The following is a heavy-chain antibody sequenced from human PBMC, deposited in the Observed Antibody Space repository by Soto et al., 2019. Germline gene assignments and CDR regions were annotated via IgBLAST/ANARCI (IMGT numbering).Heavy chain of an antibody. D-gene: IGHD3-9*01. J-gene: IGHJ3*02. Sequence: QVQLVESGGGVVQPGRSLRLSCAASGFTFSSYGMHWVRQAPGKGLEWVAVIWYDGSNKYYADSVKGRFTISRDNSKNPLYLQMNSLRAEDTAVYYCAMSLTGDSLDAFDIWGQGTMVTVSS. V-gene: IGHV3-33*01. CDR1: GFTFSSYG. CDR3: AMSLTGDSLDAFDI. CDR2: IWYDGSNK.